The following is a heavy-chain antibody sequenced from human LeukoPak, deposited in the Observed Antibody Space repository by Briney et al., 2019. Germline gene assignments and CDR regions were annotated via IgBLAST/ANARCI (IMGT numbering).Heavy chain of an antibody. CDR1: GGSISSYY. D-gene: IGHD4-23*01. J-gene: IGHJ6*02. V-gene: IGHV4-4*07. CDR2: IYTSGST. CDR3: ARSTVRWHTDFGMDA. Sequence: PSETLSLTCTVSGGSISSYYWSWIRQPAGKGLEWIGRIYTSGSTNYNPSLKSRVTMSVDTSKNQFSLKLSSVTAADTAVYYCARSTVRWHTDFGMDAWGQGTTVTVSS.